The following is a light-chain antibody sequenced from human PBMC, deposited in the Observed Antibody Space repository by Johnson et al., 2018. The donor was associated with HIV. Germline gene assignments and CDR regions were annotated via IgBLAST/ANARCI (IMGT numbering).Light chain of an antibody. V-gene: IGLV1-51*01. J-gene: IGLJ1*01. Sequence: QSVLTQPPSVSAAPGQKVTISCSGSSSNIRNNYVSWYQQLPGTAPKLLIYDNNKRPSGIPDRFSGSKSGTSATLGITGLQTGDEAEYYCGTWDSSLSAGRAFGTGSKVTVL. CDR1: SSNIRNNY. CDR3: GTWDSSLSAGRA. CDR2: DNN.